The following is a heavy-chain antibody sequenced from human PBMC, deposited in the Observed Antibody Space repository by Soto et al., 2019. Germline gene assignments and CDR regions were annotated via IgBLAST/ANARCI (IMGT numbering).Heavy chain of an antibody. CDR1: GFTFSSYG. D-gene: IGHD6-25*01. CDR2: ISYDGSNK. J-gene: IGHJ3*02. V-gene: IGHV3-30*18. CDR3: AKGYGGQRLTRGDAFDI. Sequence: PGGSLRLSCAASGFTFSSYGMHWVRQAPGKGLEWVTFISYDGSNKDYAESVKGRFTISRDNSKNTLYLQMNSLRAEDRAVYYCAKGYGGQRLTRGDAFDICGQGTMVNVSS.